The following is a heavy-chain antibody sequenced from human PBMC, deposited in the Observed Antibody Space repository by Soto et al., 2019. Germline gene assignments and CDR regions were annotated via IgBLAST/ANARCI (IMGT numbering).Heavy chain of an antibody. D-gene: IGHD6-13*01. Sequence: QVQLQESGPGLVKPSGTLSLTCAVSGGSISSSNWWSWVRQPPGKGLEWIGEIYHSGSTNYNPSLKRRVTISVDKSKNQFSLKLSSVTAADTAVYYCARDTRPAAGINWFDPWGQGTLVTVSS. J-gene: IGHJ5*02. CDR2: IYHSGST. V-gene: IGHV4-4*02. CDR3: ARDTRPAAGINWFDP. CDR1: GGSISSSNW.